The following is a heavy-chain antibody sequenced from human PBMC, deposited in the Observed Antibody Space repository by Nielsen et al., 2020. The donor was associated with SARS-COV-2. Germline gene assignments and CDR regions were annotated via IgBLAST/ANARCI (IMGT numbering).Heavy chain of an antibody. J-gene: IGHJ4*02. CDR1: GGSISSSDSY. CDR3: ASLPALNNYSDS. D-gene: IGHD2/OR15-2a*01. V-gene: IGHV4-30-4*01. Sequence: LRLSCTVSGGSISSSDSYWTWIRQPPGKGLEWIGYIYYSGRTFYSPSLKSRVIISLDTSKNQFSLKLPSVTAADTAVYYCASLPALNNYSDSWGQGTLVTVSS. CDR2: IYYSGRT.